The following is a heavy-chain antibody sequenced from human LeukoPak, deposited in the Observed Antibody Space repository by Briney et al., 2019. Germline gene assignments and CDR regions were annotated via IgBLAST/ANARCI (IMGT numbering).Heavy chain of an antibody. D-gene: IGHD3-10*01. CDR3: ARDRSGYFGSGSYLFQGDHFKY. Sequence: PSGTLSLTCAVSGGSISSSNWWSWVRQPPGKGLEWIGEIYHSGSTNYNPSLKSRVTISVDKSKNQFSLKLSSVTAADTAVYYCARDRSGYFGSGSYLFQGDHFKYWGQGTLVTVSS. V-gene: IGHV4-4*02. CDR2: IYHSGST. J-gene: IGHJ4*02. CDR1: GGSISSSNW.